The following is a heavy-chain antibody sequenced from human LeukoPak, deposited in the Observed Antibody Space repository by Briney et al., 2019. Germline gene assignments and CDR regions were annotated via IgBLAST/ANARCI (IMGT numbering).Heavy chain of an antibody. CDR2: IWYDGSNK. CDR3: AREGCSSTSCLGY. Sequence: PGRSLRLSCAASGFTFSSYGMHWVRQAPGKGLEWVAVIWYDGSNKYYADSVKGRLTISRDNSKNTLYLQMNSLRAEDTAVYYCAREGCSSTSCLGYWGQGALVTVSS. D-gene: IGHD2-2*01. V-gene: IGHV3-33*01. J-gene: IGHJ4*02. CDR1: GFTFSSYG.